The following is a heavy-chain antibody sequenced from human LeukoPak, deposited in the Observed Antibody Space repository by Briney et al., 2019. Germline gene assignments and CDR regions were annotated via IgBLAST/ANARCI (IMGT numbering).Heavy chain of an antibody. CDR2: IYSGGST. D-gene: IGHD4-11*01. Sequence: GGSLRLSCAASGFTFTTYSMNWVRQAPGKGLEWVSVIYSGGSTYYADSVKGRFTISRDNSKNTLYLQMNSLRAEDTAVYYCAVYRGSYYYGMDVWGQGTTVTVSS. J-gene: IGHJ6*02. CDR3: AVYRGSYYYGMDV. V-gene: IGHV3-53*01. CDR1: GFTFTTYS.